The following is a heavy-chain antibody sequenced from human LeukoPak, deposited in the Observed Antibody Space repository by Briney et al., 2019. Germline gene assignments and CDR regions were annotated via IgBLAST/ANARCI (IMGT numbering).Heavy chain of an antibody. CDR1: GFTFSSYG. V-gene: IGHV3-30*18. D-gene: IGHD3-9*01. CDR2: ISYNGSNK. J-gene: IGHJ4*02. Sequence: GRSLRLSCAASGFTFSSYGMHWVRQAPGKGLEWVAVISYNGSNKYYADSVNGRFTLSRDNSKKTLYLQMNSLRAEDTAVYYCAKAASYFAWLFDYWGPGTLVSVSS. CDR3: AKAASYFAWLFDY.